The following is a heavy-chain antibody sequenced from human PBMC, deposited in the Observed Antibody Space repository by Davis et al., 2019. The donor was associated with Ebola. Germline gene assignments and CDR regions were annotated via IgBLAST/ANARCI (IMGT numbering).Heavy chain of an antibody. V-gene: IGHV3-23*01. CDR3: VKDSSNIWFDI. CDR2: FGTVGDT. Sequence: GESLKISCAASGFTFSSSAMTWVRQAPGKGLEWVSTFGTVGDTYYADSVKGRFAMSRDNSRGTLYLQMNSLRVEDSAIYYCVKDSSNIWFDIWGQGTLVTVSS. J-gene: IGHJ3*02. CDR1: GFTFSSSA. D-gene: IGHD2/OR15-2a*01.